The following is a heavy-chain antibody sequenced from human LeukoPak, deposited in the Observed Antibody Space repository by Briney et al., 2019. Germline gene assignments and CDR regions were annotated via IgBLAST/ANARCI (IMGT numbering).Heavy chain of an antibody. CDR3: ARVGYPGVHHPPNWFDP. J-gene: IGHJ5*02. CDR2: IYPGDSDT. V-gene: IGHV5-51*01. D-gene: IGHD3-22*01. Sequence: GESLKISCKGSGYSFTSYWIGWVRQMPGKGLEWMGIIYPGDSDTRYSPSFQGQVTISADKSISTAYLQWSSLKASDTAMYYCARVGYPGVHHPPNWFDPWGQGTLVTVSS. CDR1: GYSFTSYW.